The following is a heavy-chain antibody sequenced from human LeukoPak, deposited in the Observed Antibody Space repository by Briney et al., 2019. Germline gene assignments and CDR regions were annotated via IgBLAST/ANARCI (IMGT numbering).Heavy chain of an antibody. Sequence: GGSLRLSCVASGFTFSNAWMTWVRQAPGKGLEWVGRIKSKADGGTADHAAPVKGRFNISRDDSKNTLYLQMNSLKTEDTAVYFCTKSYYDRTGSLFYWGQGTLATVSS. CDR2: IKSKADGGTA. D-gene: IGHD3-22*01. J-gene: IGHJ4*02. CDR1: GFTFSNAW. CDR3: TKSYYDRTGSLFY. V-gene: IGHV3-15*01.